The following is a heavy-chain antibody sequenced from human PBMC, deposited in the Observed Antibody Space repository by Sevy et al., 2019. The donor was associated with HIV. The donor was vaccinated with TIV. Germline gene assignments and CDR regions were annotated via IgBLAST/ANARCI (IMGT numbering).Heavy chain of an antibody. J-gene: IGHJ6*02. Sequence: ASVKVSCKASGYTFISYGISWERQAPGRGLEWMGWISGDNDNTISAQNLQGRVTMSTDTSTSTAYMELRSLRSDDTAMYYCARDSMPTVQGIIITPYYYGMDLWGQGTTVTVSS. V-gene: IGHV1-18*01. CDR2: ISGDNDNT. D-gene: IGHD3-10*01. CDR3: ARDSMPTVQGIIITPYYYGMDL. CDR1: GYTFISYG.